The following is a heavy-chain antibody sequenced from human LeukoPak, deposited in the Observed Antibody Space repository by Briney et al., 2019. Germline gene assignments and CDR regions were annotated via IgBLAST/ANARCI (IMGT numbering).Heavy chain of an antibody. CDR2: IYYSGRT. D-gene: IGHD5-18*01. CDR1: GGSISSSSSY. CDR3: ARTRREYSLHDAFDM. Sequence: PSETLSLTCTVSGGSISSSSSYWGWIRQSPGKGLEWIGSIYYSGRTYYNPSLKSRVTISVDTSKKKFSLKLSSVTAADTAVYYCARTRREYSLHDAFDMWGQGTVVTVSS. J-gene: IGHJ3*02. V-gene: IGHV4-39*07.